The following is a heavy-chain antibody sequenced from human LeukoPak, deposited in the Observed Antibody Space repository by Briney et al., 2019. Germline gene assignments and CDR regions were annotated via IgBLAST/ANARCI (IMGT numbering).Heavy chain of an antibody. CDR2: IYYSGST. D-gene: IGHD6-13*01. V-gene: IGHV4-39*01. Sequence: PSETLSLTCTVSGGSISSSSYYWGWIRQPPGKGLEWIGSIYYSGSTYYNPSLKSRVTISVDTSKNQFSLKLSSVTAADTAVYYCARQLGYSSSWYFDPWGQGTLVTVSS. CDR3: ARQLGYSSSWYFDP. J-gene: IGHJ5*02. CDR1: GGSISSSSYY.